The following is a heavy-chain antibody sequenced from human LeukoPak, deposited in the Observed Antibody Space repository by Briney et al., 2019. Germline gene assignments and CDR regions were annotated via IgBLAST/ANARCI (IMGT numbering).Heavy chain of an antibody. V-gene: IGHV1-69*13. CDR1: GGTFSSYA. D-gene: IGHD4-17*01. Sequence: GASVKVSCKASGGTFSSYAISWVRQAPGQGPEWMGGIIPIFGTANYAQKFQGRVTITADESTSTAYMELSSLRSEDTAVYYCARGGGDYVRNAFDIWGQGTMVTVSS. CDR2: IIPIFGTA. CDR3: ARGGGDYVRNAFDI. J-gene: IGHJ3*02.